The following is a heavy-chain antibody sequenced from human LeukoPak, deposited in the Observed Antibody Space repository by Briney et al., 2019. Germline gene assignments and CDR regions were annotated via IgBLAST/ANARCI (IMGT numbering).Heavy chain of an antibody. Sequence: GGSLRLSCSASGFTFSSYAMHWVRQAPGKGLEYVSAISSNGGSTYYADSVKGRFTISTDNSKNTLYLQMSSLRAEDTAVYYCVKVALACKVSFDYWGQGTLVTVSS. V-gene: IGHV3-64D*06. CDR3: VKVALACKVSFDY. CDR2: ISSNGGST. CDR1: GFTFSSYA. J-gene: IGHJ4*02. D-gene: IGHD6-19*01.